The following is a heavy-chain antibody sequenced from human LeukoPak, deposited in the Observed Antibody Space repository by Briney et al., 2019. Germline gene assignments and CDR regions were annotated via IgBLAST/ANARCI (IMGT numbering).Heavy chain of an antibody. CDR1: GGSLYSGSYY. J-gene: IGHJ4*02. V-gene: IGHV4-61*02. CDR3: ARDRRDGYNLYYFDL. D-gene: IGHD5-24*01. CDR2: IYTSGST. Sequence: SETLSLTCTVSGGSLYSGSYYRSWIRQPAGKGLEWIGRIYTSGSTNYNPSLKSRVTISVDTSKNQFSLKLSSVTAADTAVYYCARDRRDGYNLYYFDLWGQGTLVTVSS.